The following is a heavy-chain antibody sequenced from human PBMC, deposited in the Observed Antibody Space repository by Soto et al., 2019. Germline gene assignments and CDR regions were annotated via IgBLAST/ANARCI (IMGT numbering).Heavy chain of an antibody. Sequence: PSETLSLTCTVSGGSISSGDYYWSWIRQPPGKGLEWIGYIYYTGSTYYNPSLQSRVTISIDTSKNQLSLKMTSVTAADTAVYYCARDMHAGFTHYFHPWGQGTLVTVSS. CDR3: ARDMHAGFTHYFHP. D-gene: IGHD2-8*01. CDR1: GGSISSGDYY. V-gene: IGHV4-30-4*02. CDR2: IYYTGST. J-gene: IGHJ1*01.